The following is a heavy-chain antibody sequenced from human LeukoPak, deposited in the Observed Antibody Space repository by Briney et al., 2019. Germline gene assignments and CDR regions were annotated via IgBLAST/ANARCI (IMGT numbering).Heavy chain of an antibody. CDR2: IEQDGSEK. D-gene: IGHD5-18*01. V-gene: IGHV3-7*01. CDR3: ARVSVDTAMVPIFDY. J-gene: IGHJ4*02. Sequence: QSGGSLRLSCAASGFTFSSYWMSWVRQAPGKGLEWVANIEQDGSEKYYVDSVKGRFTISRDNAKNSLYLQMNSLRAEDTAVYYCARVSVDTAMVPIFDYWGQGTLVTVSS. CDR1: GFTFSSYW.